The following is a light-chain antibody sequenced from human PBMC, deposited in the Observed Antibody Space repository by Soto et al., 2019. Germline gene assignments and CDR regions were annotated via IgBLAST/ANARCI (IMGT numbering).Light chain of an antibody. CDR2: GNN. V-gene: IGLV1-40*01. CDR3: QSYDSSLRGSV. CDR1: SSNIGAGYD. J-gene: IGLJ3*02. Sequence: QSVLTQPPSVSGAPGQRVTISCTGSSSNIGAGYDVHWYQQLPGTAPKLLIYGNNNRPSGVPDRFSGSKSGTSASLAITGVQAEDEADYYCQSYDSSLRGSVFGGGTKVTVL.